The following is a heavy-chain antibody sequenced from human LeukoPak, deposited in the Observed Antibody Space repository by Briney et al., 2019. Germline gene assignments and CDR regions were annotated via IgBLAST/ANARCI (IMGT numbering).Heavy chain of an antibody. CDR3: AKDPGRITIFGVVIRIRYFDY. V-gene: IGHV3-23*01. CDR1: GFTFSIYA. Sequence: GGSLRLSCAASGFTFSIYAMSGVRQARGKGREWFSAISGSGGRTYYADSVKGRFTISRDNSKNTLYLQMNSMRAEDTAVYYCAKDPGRITIFGVVIRIRYFDYWGQGTLVTVSS. D-gene: IGHD3-3*01. CDR2: ISGSGGRT. J-gene: IGHJ4*02.